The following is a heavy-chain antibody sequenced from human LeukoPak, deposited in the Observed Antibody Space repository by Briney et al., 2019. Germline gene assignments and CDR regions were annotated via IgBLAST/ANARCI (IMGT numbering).Heavy chain of an antibody. Sequence: PGGSLRLSCAASGFIFISYAMSWVRQAPGKGLEWVSSITGRDSGTYYADSVKGRFTISRDTSNNTLYLQMSSLRAEDTALYYCAKVRGSTWDPFDYWGQGTLVTVSS. CDR3: AKVRGSTWDPFDY. CDR1: GFIFISYA. D-gene: IGHD6-13*01. J-gene: IGHJ4*02. V-gene: IGHV3-23*01. CDR2: ITGRDSGT.